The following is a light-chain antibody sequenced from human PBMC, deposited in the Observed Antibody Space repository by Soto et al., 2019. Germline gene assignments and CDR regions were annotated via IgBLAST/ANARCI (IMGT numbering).Light chain of an antibody. CDR1: QSISRL. CDR2: DAS. CDR3: QQYNGXSLT. Sequence: DIQMTQSPSTLSASVGDRVTITCRASQSISRLLAWYQQKPGQAPKLLIYDASNLESGVPSRFSGSGYGTEFALTISGLQPDDFGSYYCQQYNGXSLTCGGWTKV. V-gene: IGKV1-5*01. J-gene: IGKJ4*01.